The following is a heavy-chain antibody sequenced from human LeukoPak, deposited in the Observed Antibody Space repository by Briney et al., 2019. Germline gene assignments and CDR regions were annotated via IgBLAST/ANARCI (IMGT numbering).Heavy chain of an antibody. V-gene: IGHV4-59*01. D-gene: IGHD3-22*01. Sequence: SETLSLTCTVSGGSISSYYWSWIRQPPGKGLEWIGYIYYSGSTNYNPSLKSRVIISVDTSKTQFSLKLSSVTAADTAVYYCARGRDNSGYYPFDYWGQGTLVTVSS. CDR1: GGSISSYY. J-gene: IGHJ4*02. CDR2: IYYSGST. CDR3: ARGRDNSGYYPFDY.